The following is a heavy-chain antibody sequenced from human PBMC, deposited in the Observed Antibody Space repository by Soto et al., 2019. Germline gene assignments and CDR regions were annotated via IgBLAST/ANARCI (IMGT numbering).Heavy chain of an antibody. V-gene: IGHV3-23*01. D-gene: IGHD3-10*01. CDR1: GFTFSSYA. J-gene: IGHJ5*02. CDR3: AKAPGGYNWFDP. CDR2: ISGSGGST. Sequence: EVQLLESGGGLVQPGGYLRLSCAASGFTFSSYAMSWVRQAPGKGLEWVSAISGSGGSTYYADSVKGRFTISRDNSKNTLYLQMNSLRAEDTAVYYCAKAPGGYNWFDPWGQGTLVTVSS.